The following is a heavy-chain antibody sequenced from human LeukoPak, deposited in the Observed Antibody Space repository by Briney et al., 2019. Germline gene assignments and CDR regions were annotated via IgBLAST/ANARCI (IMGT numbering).Heavy chain of an antibody. D-gene: IGHD4-11*01. CDR2: IYYSGST. Sequence: SETLSLTCTVSGGSTSSYYWSWIRQPPGKGLEWIGYIYYSGSTNYNPSLKSRVTISVDTSKNQFSLKLSSVTAADTAVYYCARGGNNYPPLMHWGQGTLVTVSS. CDR3: ARGGNNYPPLMH. J-gene: IGHJ4*02. V-gene: IGHV4-59*01. CDR1: GGSTSSYY.